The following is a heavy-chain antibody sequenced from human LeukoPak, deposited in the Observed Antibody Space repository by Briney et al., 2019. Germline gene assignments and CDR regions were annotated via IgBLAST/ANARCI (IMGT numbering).Heavy chain of an antibody. V-gene: IGHV3-7*03. CDR3: ARGRYSSTAYYFDY. CDR1: GFTFSSDW. CDR2: IKKDGNEK. Sequence: GGSLRLSCAASGFTFSSDWMSWVRQAPGKGLEWVANIKKDGNEKYYVDSVKGRFTISRDNAKSSLYLQMNSLRAEDTAVYYCARGRYSSTAYYFDYWGQGTLVTVSS. D-gene: IGHD6-13*01. J-gene: IGHJ4*02.